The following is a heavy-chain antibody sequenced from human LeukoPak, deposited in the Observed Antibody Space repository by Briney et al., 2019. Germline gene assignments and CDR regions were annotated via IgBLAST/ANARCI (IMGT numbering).Heavy chain of an antibody. CDR2: INPSGGST. Sequence: GASVKVSCKASGYTFTSYYMHWVRQAPGQGLEWMGIINPSGGSTSHAQKFQGRVTMTRDTSTSTVYMEQSSLRSEDTAVYYCARDREEQQLMNWFDPWGQGTLVTVSS. D-gene: IGHD6-13*01. V-gene: IGHV1-46*01. CDR3: ARDREEQQLMNWFDP. CDR1: GYTFTSYY. J-gene: IGHJ5*02.